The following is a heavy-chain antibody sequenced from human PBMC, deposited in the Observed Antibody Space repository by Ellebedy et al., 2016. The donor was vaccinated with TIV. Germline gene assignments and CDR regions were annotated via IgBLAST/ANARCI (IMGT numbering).Heavy chain of an antibody. CDR2: IKQAGSDK. CDR1: GLTFSRYR. J-gene: IGHJ4*02. V-gene: IGHV3-7*03. Sequence: GESLKISCVDSGLTFSRYRMSWVRQTPGRGLEWVANIKQAGSDKNYVDSEKGRFTISRDNAKNSLYLQMNSLSADDTAVYYCARGSGYCSSTSCSGETDWGQGTPVTVSS. D-gene: IGHD2-2*01. CDR3: ARGSGYCSSTSCSGETD.